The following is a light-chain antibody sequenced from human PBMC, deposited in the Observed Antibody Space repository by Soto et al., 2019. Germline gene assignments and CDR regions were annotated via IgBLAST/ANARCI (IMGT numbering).Light chain of an antibody. CDR2: LDSDGSH. V-gene: IGLV4-69*01. J-gene: IGLJ2*01. Sequence: QPVLTQSPSASASLGASVKLTCTLSSGHSSYAIAWHQQQPEKGPRYLMKLDSDGSHTKGDAIPDRFSGSSSGAERYLTISSLQSEDEADYYCQTCGTGIHLVFGGGTKVTVL. CDR1: SGHSSYA. CDR3: QTCGTGIHLV.